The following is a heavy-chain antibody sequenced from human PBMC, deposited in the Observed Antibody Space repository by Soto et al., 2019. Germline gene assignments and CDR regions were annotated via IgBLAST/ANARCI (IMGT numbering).Heavy chain of an antibody. CDR1: GGSISSVGYY. V-gene: IGHV4-31*03. D-gene: IGHD5-12*01. J-gene: IGHJ4*02. CDR3: ARDDVYSGYFDY. Sequence: SETLSLTCTVSGGSISSVGYYWSLIRQHTGKGLEWXGYXXYXGXXXYXXSLKSRVTISVDTSKNQFSLKLSSVTAADTAVYYCARDDVYSGYFDYWGQGTLVTVSS. CDR2: XXYXGXX.